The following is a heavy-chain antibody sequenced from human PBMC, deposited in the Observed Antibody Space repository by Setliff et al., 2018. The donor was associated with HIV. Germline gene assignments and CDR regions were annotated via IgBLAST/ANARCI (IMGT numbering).Heavy chain of an antibody. CDR3: ARTGYAFDV. V-gene: IGHV4-59*08. CDR1: GGSMNANH. Sequence: PSETLSLTCTVSGGSMNANHWSWIRQSPGKGPEWIAYIHVSGSTYFNPSLSSRVTISIDTSNNQFSLRLSSVTAADTAVYYCARTGYAFDVLGLGTMVTVS. CDR2: IHVSGST. J-gene: IGHJ3*01.